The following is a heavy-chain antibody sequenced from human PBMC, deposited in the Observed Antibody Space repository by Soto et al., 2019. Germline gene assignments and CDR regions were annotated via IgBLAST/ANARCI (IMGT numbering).Heavy chain of an antibody. V-gene: IGHV3-23*01. CDR2: ISGSGFTP. CDR3: AKNWGGIPRGYFDF. D-gene: IGHD3-16*01. J-gene: IGHJ4*02. CDR1: GFTFNTYA. Sequence: PVGSLRLSCAASGFTFNTYAMSWVRQAPGKGLEWVSGISGSGFTPYYADSVKGRFTISRDNSKNTVYLQMNSLRAEDTAVYYCAKNWGGIPRGYFDFWGLGTLVTVSS.